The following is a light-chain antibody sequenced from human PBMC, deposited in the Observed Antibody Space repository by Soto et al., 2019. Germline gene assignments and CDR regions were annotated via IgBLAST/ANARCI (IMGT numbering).Light chain of an antibody. CDR2: AAS. Sequence: DIQMTQSPSSLSASVGDRVTITCRASQSISSYLNWYQQKPGKAPKLLIYAASSLQSGVPSRFSGSGSGTDFTLTISSLPPEDFATYSCPQSSSTPPTFGQGAKLEIK. J-gene: IGKJ2*01. CDR3: PQSSSTPPT. CDR1: QSISSY. V-gene: IGKV1-39*01.